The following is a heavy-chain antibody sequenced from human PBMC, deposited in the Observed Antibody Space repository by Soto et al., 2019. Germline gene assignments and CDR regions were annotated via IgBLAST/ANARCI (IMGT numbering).Heavy chain of an antibody. CDR1: GFTFSSYG. V-gene: IGHV3-30*18. Sequence: PGGSLRLSCAASGFTFSSYGMHWVRQAPGKGLEWVAVISYDGSNKYYADSVKGRFTISRDNSKNTLYLQMNSLRAEDTAVYYCANGPARSSGYYVGDYWGQGTLVTGS. D-gene: IGHD3-22*01. CDR2: ISYDGSNK. J-gene: IGHJ4*02. CDR3: ANGPARSSGYYVGDY.